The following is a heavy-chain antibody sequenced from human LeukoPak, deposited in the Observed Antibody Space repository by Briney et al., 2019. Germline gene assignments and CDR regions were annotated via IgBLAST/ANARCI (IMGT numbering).Heavy chain of an antibody. J-gene: IGHJ4*02. Sequence: GGALRLPFGTPGFNLSRLSIDRVRPAPGKGLGGVSAISGSGGSTYYADSVKGRFSISRDNSKNTLYLLMNSLRAEDTAVYYCAKGPQWELPSPFDHWGQGTLVTVSS. CDR3: AKGPQWELPSPFDH. CDR2: ISGSGGST. CDR1: GFNLSRLS. V-gene: IGHV3-23*01. D-gene: IGHD1-26*01.